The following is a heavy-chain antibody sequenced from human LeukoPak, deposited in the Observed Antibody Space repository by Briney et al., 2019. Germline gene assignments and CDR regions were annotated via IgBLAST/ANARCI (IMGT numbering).Heavy chain of an antibody. CDR1: DGSIRGYY. CDR2: VSNTGST. CDR3: ARDVKSKIPVSVLQPVDI. J-gene: IGHJ3*02. Sequence: SETLSLTCTVSDGSIRGYYWSWIRQPPGTGMEWIGCVSNTGSTSYNPSLRGRLTMSVDTSKNQISLKLTSVTAADTALYYCARDVKSKIPVSVLQPVDIWGQGTMVTVSS. V-gene: IGHV4-59*01. D-gene: IGHD2-2*01.